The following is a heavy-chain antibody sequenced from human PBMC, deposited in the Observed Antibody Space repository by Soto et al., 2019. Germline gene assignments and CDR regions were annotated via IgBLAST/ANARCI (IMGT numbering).Heavy chain of an antibody. J-gene: IGHJ4*02. CDR1: GFTFSTSW. CDR2: INGDGSEE. CDR3: AAGFPPAY. D-gene: IGHD3-10*01. Sequence: EVQLVESGGVLVQPGGSLRVSCAASGFTFSTSWMNWVRQARGKGLEWVANINGDGSEEYYVDSVRGRFTISRDNVKNSLFLQMNSRRAEDTAVYYCAAGFPPAYWGQGTLVTVSS. V-gene: IGHV3-7*01.